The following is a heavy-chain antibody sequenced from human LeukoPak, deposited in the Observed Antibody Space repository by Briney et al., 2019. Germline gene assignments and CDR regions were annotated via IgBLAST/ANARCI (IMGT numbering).Heavy chain of an antibody. CDR1: GGSISENDYY. Sequence: SETLSLTCTVSGGSISENDYYWSWIRQPPGKGLEWIGYIYHSGTTYYNPSLKSRLTISVDTSKNQFSLKLSSVTAADTAVYYCARVVIVLGGYYYYYMDVWGKGTTVTVSS. D-gene: IGHD2/OR15-2a*01. CDR2: IYHSGTT. CDR3: ARVVIVLGGYYYYYMDV. V-gene: IGHV4-30-4*02. J-gene: IGHJ6*03.